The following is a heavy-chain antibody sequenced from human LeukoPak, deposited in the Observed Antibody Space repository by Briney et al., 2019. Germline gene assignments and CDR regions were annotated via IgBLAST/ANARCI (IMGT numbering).Heavy chain of an antibody. D-gene: IGHD3-9*01. V-gene: IGHV3-23*01. J-gene: IGHJ4*02. CDR2: INGSDGST. CDR1: GFTFSNCA. CDR3: AKEYYDILTGSGYLDY. Sequence: PWGSLTLSCAASGFTFSNCAMSWVRQAPGKGLEWVSSINGSDGSTYYADSVKGRFTIFRDNSKNTLYLQMNSLGADDKAVYYCAKEYYDILTGSGYLDYWGQGTLVTVSS.